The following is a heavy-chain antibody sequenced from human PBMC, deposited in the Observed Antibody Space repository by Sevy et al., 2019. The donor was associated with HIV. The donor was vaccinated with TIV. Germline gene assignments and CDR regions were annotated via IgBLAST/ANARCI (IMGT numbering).Heavy chain of an antibody. CDR2: ISSTGSHK. V-gene: IGHV3-30-3*01. CDR1: GFNFRTHA. Sequence: GGSLRLSCAASGFNFRTHAMHWVRQPPGKGLEWVAVISSTGSHKYYANSVRGRFTISRDNSENTLSRQMNVLRLDDTGLYYCAREAGYTTTWSPGNYWGLGTLVTVSS. J-gene: IGHJ4*02. D-gene: IGHD5-12*01. CDR3: AREAGYTTTWSPGNY.